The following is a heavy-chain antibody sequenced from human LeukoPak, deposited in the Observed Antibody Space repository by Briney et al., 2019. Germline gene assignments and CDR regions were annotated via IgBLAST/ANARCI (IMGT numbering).Heavy chain of an antibody. CDR2: IYHSGST. J-gene: IGHJ4*02. Sequence: SETLSLTCTVSGYSISSGYYWGWIRQTPGKGLEWIGSIYHSGSTYYNPSLKSRVTISVDTSKNQFSLKLSSVTAADTAVYYCAREDGGTAGYFDYWGQGTLVTVSS. CDR3: AREDGGTAGYFDY. V-gene: IGHV4-38-2*02. D-gene: IGHD4-23*01. CDR1: GYSISSGYY.